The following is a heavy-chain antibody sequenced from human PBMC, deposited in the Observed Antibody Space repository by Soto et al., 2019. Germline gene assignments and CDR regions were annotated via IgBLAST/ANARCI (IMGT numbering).Heavy chain of an antibody. D-gene: IGHD3-3*01. Sequence: GGSLRLSCAASGFTFDDYAMHWVRQAPGKGLEWVSLISWDGGSTYYADSVKGRFTISRDNSKNSLYLQMNSLRAEDTALYYCAKARTGGLTYYDYYGMDVWGQGTTVTVSS. CDR3: AKARTGGLTYYDYYGMDV. V-gene: IGHV3-43D*03. J-gene: IGHJ6*02. CDR1: GFTFDDYA. CDR2: ISWDGGST.